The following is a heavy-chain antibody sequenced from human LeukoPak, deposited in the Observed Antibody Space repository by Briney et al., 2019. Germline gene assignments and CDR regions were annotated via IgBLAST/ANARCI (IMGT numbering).Heavy chain of an antibody. V-gene: IGHV1-46*01. Sequence: ASVKVSCKASGYTFTSYDINWVRQAPGQGLEWMGIINPSGGSTSYAQKFQGRVTMTRDTSTSTVYMELSSLRSEDTAVYYCARDYSSGWYYFDYWGQGTLVTVSS. CDR3: ARDYSSGWYYFDY. D-gene: IGHD6-19*01. CDR2: INPSGGST. J-gene: IGHJ4*02. CDR1: GYTFTSYD.